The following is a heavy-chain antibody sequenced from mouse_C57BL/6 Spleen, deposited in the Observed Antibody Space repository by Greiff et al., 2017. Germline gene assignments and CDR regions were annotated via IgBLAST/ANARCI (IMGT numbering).Heavy chain of an antibody. D-gene: IGHD2-5*01. CDR1: GFTFSSYA. J-gene: IGHJ2*01. CDR3: TRSGYYSNFFDY. Sequence: EVKVEESGEGLVKPGGSLKLSCAASGFTFSSYAMSWVRQTPEKRLEWVAYISSGGDYIYYADTVKGRFTISRDNARNTLYLQMSSLKSEDTAMYYCTRSGYYSNFFDYWGQGTTLTVSS. V-gene: IGHV5-9-1*02. CDR2: ISSGGDYI.